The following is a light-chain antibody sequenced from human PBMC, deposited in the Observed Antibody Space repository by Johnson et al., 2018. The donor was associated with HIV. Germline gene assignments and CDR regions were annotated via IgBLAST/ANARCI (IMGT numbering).Light chain of an antibody. CDR1: SSNIGNNY. CDR3: GTWDGSLSAGAV. V-gene: IGLV1-51*02. CDR2: ENS. Sequence: QSVLTQPPSVSAAPGQKVTISCSGSSSNIGNNYVSWYQQLPGTAPKLLIYENSKRPSGIPDRFSGSKSGPSATLGITGLQTGDEADYYCGTWDGSLSAGAVFGTGTKVTVL. J-gene: IGLJ1*01.